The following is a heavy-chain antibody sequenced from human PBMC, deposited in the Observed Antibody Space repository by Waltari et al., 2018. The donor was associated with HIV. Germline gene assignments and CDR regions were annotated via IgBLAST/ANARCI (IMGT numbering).Heavy chain of an antibody. CDR2: ISWNSATI. J-gene: IGHJ6*02. V-gene: IGHV3-9*01. CDR3: ARDARGHYYYYTMDV. Sequence: EVQLEESGGALVQPGRSLRLSCAASGFAFSAHAIHWVRQVPGKGLEWVSGISWNSATIGYGDSVKGRFTISRDNAKNSVYLEMNGLTPEDTALYYCARDARGHYYYYTMDVWGQGTTVIVSS. D-gene: IGHD3-10*01. CDR1: GFAFSAHA.